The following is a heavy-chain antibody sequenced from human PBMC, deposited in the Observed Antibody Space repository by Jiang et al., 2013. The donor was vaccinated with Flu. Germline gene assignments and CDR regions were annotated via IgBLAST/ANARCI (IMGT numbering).Heavy chain of an antibody. Sequence: SGAEVKKPGSSVKVSCKASGRRFNKYTINWVRQAPGQGLEWMGRINPVLGITNWAQTFQGRLTISADISTNTAYMELRRLRSEDTAVYYCARDPPTDDYVWGTYRHFDSWGQGTLVTVSS. CDR3: ARDPPTDDYVWGTYRHFDS. CDR2: INPVLGIT. J-gene: IGHJ4*02. D-gene: IGHD3-16*02. CDR1: GRRFNKYT. V-gene: IGHV1-69*04.